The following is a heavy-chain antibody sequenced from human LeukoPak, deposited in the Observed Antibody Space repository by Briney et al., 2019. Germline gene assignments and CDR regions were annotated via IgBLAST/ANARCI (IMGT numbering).Heavy chain of an antibody. CDR1: GFTFSSYS. CDR3: ARPQHSKITMVRGANGMDV. J-gene: IGHJ6*02. CDR2: ISSSSSYI. Sequence: GGSLRLSCAASGFTFSSYSMNWVRQAPGKGLEWVSSISSSSSYIYYADSVKCRFNISRDNAKNSLYMQMNSLRAEDTAVYYCARPQHSKITMVRGANGMDVWGQGTTVTVSS. V-gene: IGHV3-21*01. D-gene: IGHD3-10*01.